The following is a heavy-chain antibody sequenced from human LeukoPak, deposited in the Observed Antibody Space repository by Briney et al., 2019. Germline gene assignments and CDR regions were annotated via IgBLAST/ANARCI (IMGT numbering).Heavy chain of an antibody. J-gene: IGHJ4*02. V-gene: IGHV7-4-1*02. CDR2: INTNTGNP. Sequence: ASVKVSCKASGYTFTSYAMNWVRQAPGQGLEWMGWINTNTGNPTYAQGFTGRFVFSLDTSVSTAYLQISSLKAEDTAVYYCARVLFSYCSSTSCYEGGFFDYWGQGTLVTVSS. D-gene: IGHD2-2*01. CDR1: GYTFTSYA. CDR3: ARVLFSYCSSTSCYEGGFFDY.